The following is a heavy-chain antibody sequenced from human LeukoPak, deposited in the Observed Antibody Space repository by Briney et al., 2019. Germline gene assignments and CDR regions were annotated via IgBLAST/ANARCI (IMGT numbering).Heavy chain of an antibody. CDR3: AREGVHAYFDY. Sequence: PSETLSLTCTVSGGSISNYDGSWIRQPPGKGLEWIGYIYYSGSTNYNPSLKSRVTISVDTSKNQFSLKLSSVTAADTAVYYCAREGVHAYFDYWDQGTLVTVSS. CDR2: IYYSGST. CDR1: GGSISNYD. J-gene: IGHJ4*02. D-gene: IGHD3-10*01. V-gene: IGHV4-59*01.